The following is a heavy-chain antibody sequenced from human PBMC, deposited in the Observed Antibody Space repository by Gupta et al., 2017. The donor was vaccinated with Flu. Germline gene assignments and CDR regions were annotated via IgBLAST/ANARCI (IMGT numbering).Heavy chain of an antibody. CDR2: IKEDGSQK. V-gene: IGHV3-7*04. Sequence: EVQLVESGGGLVQPGGSLRLSCAASGVTFSSYWMSGVRQAPGKGLEWVASIKEDGSQKYYVGSVRGRFAISRDNAKNSLYLQLNSLGVEDTAVFYCARGRTFSAWYVTGFDYWGLGTLVTVSS. CDR3: ARGRTFSAWYVTGFDY. D-gene: IGHD6-19*01. CDR1: GVTFSSYW. J-gene: IGHJ4*02.